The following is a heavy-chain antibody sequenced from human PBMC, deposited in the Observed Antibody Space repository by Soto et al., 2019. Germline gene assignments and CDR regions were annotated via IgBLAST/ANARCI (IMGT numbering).Heavy chain of an antibody. D-gene: IGHD3-9*01. CDR1: GGSISSGGYY. CDR2: IYYGGST. Sequence: SETLSLTCTVSGGSISSGGYYWSWIRHHPGKGLEWIGHIYYGGSTYYNPSLKSRVTISVDTSKNQFSLKLSSVTAADTAVYYCARWTGLTGYYYFDYWGQGTLVTVSS. CDR3: ARWTGLTGYYYFDY. V-gene: IGHV4-31*03. J-gene: IGHJ4*02.